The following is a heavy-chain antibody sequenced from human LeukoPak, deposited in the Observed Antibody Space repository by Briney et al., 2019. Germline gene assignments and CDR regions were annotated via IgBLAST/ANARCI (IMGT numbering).Heavy chain of an antibody. V-gene: IGHV3-21*01. J-gene: IGHJ4*02. CDR3: ARVAVGRYDFDY. D-gene: IGHD1-26*01. CDR1: GFTFSSYS. CDR2: ISSSSSYI. Sequence: GGSLRLSCAASGFTFSSYSMNWVRQAPGKGLGWVSSISSSSSYIYYADSVKGRFTISRDNAKNTLYLQMNSLRVEDTAVYYCARVAVGRYDFDYRGQGTLVTVSS.